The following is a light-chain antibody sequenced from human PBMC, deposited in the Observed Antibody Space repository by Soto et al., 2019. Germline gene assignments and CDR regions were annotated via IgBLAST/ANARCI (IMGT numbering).Light chain of an antibody. J-gene: IGLJ2*01. V-gene: IGLV4-69*01. CDR3: QTWVTGIQV. CDR1: SGHSSYA. Sequence: QSVLTQSPSASASLGASVKLTCTLSSGHSSYAIAWHQQQPEKGPRYLMKLNSDGSHSKGDGIPDPFSGSSSGAERSLTISSLQSEDESDYYCQTWVTGIQVFGGGTKLTVL. CDR2: LNSDGSH.